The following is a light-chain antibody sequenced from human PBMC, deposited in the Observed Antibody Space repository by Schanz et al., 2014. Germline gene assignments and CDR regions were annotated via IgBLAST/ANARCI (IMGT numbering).Light chain of an antibody. Sequence: QSVLTQPASVSGSPGQSITISCTGTSGDVGAYNYVSWYQHHPGKAPKLMIFDVSHRPSGVSNRFSGSKSGNTASLTVSGLQAEDEADYYCSSYTSSTTWVFGGGTKLTVL. CDR2: DVS. J-gene: IGLJ3*02. V-gene: IGLV2-14*03. CDR3: SSYTSSTTWV. CDR1: SGDVGAYNY.